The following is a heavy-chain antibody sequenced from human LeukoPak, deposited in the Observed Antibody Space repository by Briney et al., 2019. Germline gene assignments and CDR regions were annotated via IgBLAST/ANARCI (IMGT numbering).Heavy chain of an antibody. J-gene: IGHJ4*02. CDR1: GFTFSDYY. D-gene: IGHD1-26*01. Sequence: GGSLRLSCAASGFTFSDYYMSWIRQAPGKGLEWVSYISSSGSTIYYADSVKGRFTISRDNAKNSLYLQMNSLRAEDTAVYYCARDSPIVGAKTGGFDYWGQGTLVTVSS. CDR3: ARDSPIVGAKTGGFDY. CDR2: ISSSGSTI. V-gene: IGHV3-11*01.